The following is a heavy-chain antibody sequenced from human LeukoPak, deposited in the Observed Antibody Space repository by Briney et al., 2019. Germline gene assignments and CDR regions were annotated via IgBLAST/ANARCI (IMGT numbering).Heavy chain of an antibody. Sequence: SETLSLTCNVSGGSISTTTNSWGWAWIRQRPGKGLEWIGSIYYGGSPYYTSSLKSRVTISVDTSKNQFSLKLASLTAADTAVYYCARPPRGGRRWLQSNDAFDIWGQGTMVTVSS. CDR1: GGSISTTTNS. J-gene: IGHJ3*02. D-gene: IGHD5-24*01. CDR3: ARPPRGGRRWLQSNDAFDI. CDR2: IYYGGSP. V-gene: IGHV4-39*01.